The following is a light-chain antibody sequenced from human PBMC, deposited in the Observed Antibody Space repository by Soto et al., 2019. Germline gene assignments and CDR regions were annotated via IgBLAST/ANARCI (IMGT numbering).Light chain of an antibody. Sequence: QSVLAQPSSFSGSPGQSITISFTGTSSDVGASNSVSWYHQHPHRAPQVIIYKGTQRPSGVSNRFSGSTSGNAASLTISALQAEDEADYFCCSSAPESTYVFGTGTKVTVL. V-gene: IGLV2-23*01. CDR2: KGT. CDR1: SSDVGASNS. CDR3: CSSAPESTYV. J-gene: IGLJ1*01.